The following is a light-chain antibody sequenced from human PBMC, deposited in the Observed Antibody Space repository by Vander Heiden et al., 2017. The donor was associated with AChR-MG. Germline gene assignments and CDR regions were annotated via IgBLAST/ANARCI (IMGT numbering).Light chain of an antibody. V-gene: IGKV1-27*01. CDR3: QKYNSAPRT. CDR2: AAS. CDR1: QGISNS. Sequence: DIQMTQSPSPLPASVGDRVTTTCRASQGISNSLAWYQQKPGKVPKLLIYAASTLQSGVPSRFSGSGSGTDFTLTISSLQPEDVATYYCQKYNSAPRTFGQGTKVEIK. J-gene: IGKJ1*01.